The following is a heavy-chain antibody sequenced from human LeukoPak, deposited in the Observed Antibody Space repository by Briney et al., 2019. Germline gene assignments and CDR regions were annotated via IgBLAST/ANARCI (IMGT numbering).Heavy chain of an antibody. CDR1: GDSVSSNSAA. CDR2: TYYRSKWYN. J-gene: IGHJ1*01. D-gene: IGHD5-18*01. V-gene: IGHV6-1*01. Sequence: SQTLSLTCAISGDSVSSNSAAWNWIRQSPSRGLEWLGRTYYRSKWYNDYAVSVKSRITINPDTSKNQFSLQLNSVTPEDTAVYYCAKEGGTAPGWGYFQHWGQGTLVTVSS. CDR3: AKEGGTAPGWGYFQH.